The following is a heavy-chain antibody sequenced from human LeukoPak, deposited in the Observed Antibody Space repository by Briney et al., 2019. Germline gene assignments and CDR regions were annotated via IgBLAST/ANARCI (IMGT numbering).Heavy chain of an antibody. J-gene: IGHJ6*04. CDR3: AELGITMIGGV. CDR1: GFTFSDYY. V-gene: IGHV3-11*04. D-gene: IGHD3-10*02. CDR2: ISTSGNSI. Sequence: GGSLRLSCAASGFTFSDYYLSWIRQAPGKGLEWVSYISTSGNSIYYADSVKGRFTISRDNAKNSLYLQMNSLRAEDTAVYYCAELGITMIGGVWGKGTTVTISS.